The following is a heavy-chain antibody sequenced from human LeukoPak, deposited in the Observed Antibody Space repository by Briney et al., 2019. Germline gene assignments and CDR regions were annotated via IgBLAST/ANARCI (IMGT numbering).Heavy chain of an antibody. CDR2: FNPEDGEK. CDR1: GYTLTELS. CDR3: ATDPVGYCSSDSCYSVDY. J-gene: IGHJ4*02. Sequence: ASVKVSCKVSGYTLTELSIHWVRQAPGKGLEWMGGFNPEDGEKIYVQQFQGRVTMTEDTSIDTAYMELSSLRSEDTAMYYCATDPVGYCSSDSCYSVDYWGQGTLVTVSS. D-gene: IGHD2-15*01. V-gene: IGHV1-24*01.